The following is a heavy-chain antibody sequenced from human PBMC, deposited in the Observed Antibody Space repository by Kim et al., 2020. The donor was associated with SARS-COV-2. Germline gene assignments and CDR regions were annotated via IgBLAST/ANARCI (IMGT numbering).Heavy chain of an antibody. J-gene: IGHJ4*02. CDR3: ARDSRGSSSWYGDFDY. Sequence: NFQGRVTITRDTSASTAYMELSSLRSEDTAVYYCARDSRGSSSWYGDFDYWGQGTLVTVSS. D-gene: IGHD6-13*01. V-gene: IGHV1-3*01.